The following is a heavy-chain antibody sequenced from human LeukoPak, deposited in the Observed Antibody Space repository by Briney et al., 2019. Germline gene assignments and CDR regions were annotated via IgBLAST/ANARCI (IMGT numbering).Heavy chain of an antibody. CDR2: INWNGGST. J-gene: IGHJ4*02. V-gene: IGHV3-20*04. D-gene: IGHD5-18*01. Sequence: GGSLRLSCAASGFTFDDYGMSWVRQAPGKGLEWVSGINWNGGSTGYADSVRGRFTISRDNAKNSLYLQMNSLRAEDMALYYCAKGAGYGPRYEIDYWGQGTLVTVSS. CDR3: AKGAGYGPRYEIDY. CDR1: GFTFDDYG.